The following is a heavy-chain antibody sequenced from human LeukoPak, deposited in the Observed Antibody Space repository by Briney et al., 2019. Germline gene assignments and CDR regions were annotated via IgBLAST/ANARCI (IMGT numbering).Heavy chain of an antibody. J-gene: IGHJ4*02. Sequence: EINHSGSTNYNPSLKSRVTISVDTSKNQFSLKLSSVTAADTAVYYCARRLGYCSSTSCEDYWGQGTLVTVPS. V-gene: IGHV4-34*01. CDR2: INHSGST. D-gene: IGHD2-2*01. CDR3: ARRLGYCSSTSCEDY.